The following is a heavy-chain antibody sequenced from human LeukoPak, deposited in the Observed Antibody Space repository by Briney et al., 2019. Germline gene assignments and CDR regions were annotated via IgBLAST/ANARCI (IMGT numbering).Heavy chain of an antibody. V-gene: IGHV4-39*07. CDR2: VYYSGTT. Sequence: PSETLSLTRSVSGGSISSAFYYWGWIRQPPGKGLEWVGSVYYSGTTYYSPSLSSRVTISGDTSKTQFSLGLSAVTAADTAMYYCARGYYTHNAVSSFYFDYWGPGTPVTVSS. D-gene: IGHD3-3*01. CDR3: ARGYYTHNAVSSFYFDY. CDR1: GGSISSAFYY. J-gene: IGHJ4*02.